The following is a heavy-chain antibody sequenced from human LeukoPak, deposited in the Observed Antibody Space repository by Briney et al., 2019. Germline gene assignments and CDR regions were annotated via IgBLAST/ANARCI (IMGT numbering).Heavy chain of an antibody. CDR3: AKGSSSGPNDAFDI. CDR1: GFTFSSYG. V-gene: IGHV3-33*06. J-gene: IGHJ3*02. Sequence: GGSLRLSCAASGFTFSSYGMHWVRQAPGKGLEWVAVIWYDGSNKYYADSVKGRFTISRDNSKNTLYLQMNSLRAEDTAVYYCAKGSSSGPNDAFDIWGQGTMVTVSS. D-gene: IGHD6-6*01. CDR2: IWYDGSNK.